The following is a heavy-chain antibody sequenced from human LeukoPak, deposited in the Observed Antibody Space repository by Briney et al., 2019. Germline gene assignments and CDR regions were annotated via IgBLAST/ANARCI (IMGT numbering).Heavy chain of an antibody. CDR2: IYYSGST. CDR1: GGSISSYY. J-gene: IGHJ3*02. CDR3: ARDSRIVGATGSFDI. V-gene: IGHV4-59*01. D-gene: IGHD1-26*01. Sequence: PSETLSLTCTVSGGSISSYYWSWIRQPPGKGLEWIGYIYYSGSTNYNPSLKSRVTISVDTSKNQFSLKLSSVTAADTAVYYCARDSRIVGATGSFDIWGQGTMVTVSS.